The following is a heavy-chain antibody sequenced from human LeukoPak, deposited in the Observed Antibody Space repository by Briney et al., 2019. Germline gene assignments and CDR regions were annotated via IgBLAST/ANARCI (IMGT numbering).Heavy chain of an antibody. Sequence: PGGSLRLSCAASGFTFSGSAMHWVRQASGKGLEWVGRIRSKANSYATAYAASVKGRFTISRDDSKNTAYLQMNSLKTEDTAVYYCTTMQYYDILTVVVGPWGQGTLVTVSS. CDR2: IRSKANSYAT. CDR1: GFTFSGSA. D-gene: IGHD3-9*01. J-gene: IGHJ5*02. CDR3: TTMQYYDILTVVVGP. V-gene: IGHV3-73*01.